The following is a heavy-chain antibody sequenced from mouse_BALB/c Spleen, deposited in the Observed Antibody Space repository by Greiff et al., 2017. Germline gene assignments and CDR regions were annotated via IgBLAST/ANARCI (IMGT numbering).Heavy chain of an antibody. CDR3: TRDGYSWFAY. Sequence: EVQGVESGGGLVKPGGSLKLSCAASGFAFSSYTMSWVRQTPEKRLEWVATISSGGSYTYYPDSVKGRFTISRDNAKNTLYLQMSSLKSEDTAMYYCTRDGYSWFAYWGQGTLVTVSA. CDR2: ISSGGSYT. V-gene: IGHV5-6-4*01. CDR1: GFAFSSYT. D-gene: IGHD2-3*01. J-gene: IGHJ3*01.